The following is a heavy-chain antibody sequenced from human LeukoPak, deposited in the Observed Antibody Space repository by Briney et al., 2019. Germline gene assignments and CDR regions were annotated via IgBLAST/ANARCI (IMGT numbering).Heavy chain of an antibody. CDR3: AGTYYYDSSGYYDYFDY. CDR2: MRYDGSNK. D-gene: IGHD3-22*01. Sequence: GGPLRLSCAASGFTLNSYGMHWLRQAPGKGLEGVAFMRYDGSNKYYADAVKGRFTISRDNSKNTLYLQMNSLGAEDTAVYYCAGTYYYDSSGYYDYFDYWGQGTLVTVSS. CDR1: GFTLNSYG. V-gene: IGHV3-30*02. J-gene: IGHJ4*02.